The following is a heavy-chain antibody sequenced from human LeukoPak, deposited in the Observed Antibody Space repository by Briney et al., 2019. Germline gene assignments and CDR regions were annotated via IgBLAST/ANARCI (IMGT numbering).Heavy chain of an antibody. D-gene: IGHD3-22*01. Sequence: PGGSLRLSCVASGFTFSNYAMSWVRQAPGQGLEWVSTISGGGTTTYSADSVKGRFTISRDNSKNTLYLQMDSLRAEDTALYHCARGRQRITMIPGAFDIWGQGTMVTVSS. J-gene: IGHJ3*02. V-gene: IGHV3-23*01. CDR2: ISGGGTTT. CDR1: GFTFSNYA. CDR3: ARGRQRITMIPGAFDI.